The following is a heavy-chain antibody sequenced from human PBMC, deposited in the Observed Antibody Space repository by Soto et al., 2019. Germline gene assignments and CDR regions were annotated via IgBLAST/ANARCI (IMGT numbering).Heavy chain of an antibody. CDR2: ISYDGSNK. Sequence: QVQLLESGGGLVQPGRSLRLSCAASGFTFSSYAMSWVRQAPGKGLEWVSVISYDGSNKYYADSVKGRFTISRDNSKNTLHLLMNSLRAEETAVYYCARTTYYDDGHFDYWGQGTLVTVSS. D-gene: IGHD3-22*01. V-gene: IGHV3-30-3*01. CDR3: ARTTYYDDGHFDY. J-gene: IGHJ4*02. CDR1: GFTFSSYA.